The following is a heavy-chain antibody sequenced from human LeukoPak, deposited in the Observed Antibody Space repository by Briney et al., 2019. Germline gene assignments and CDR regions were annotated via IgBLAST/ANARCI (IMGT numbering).Heavy chain of an antibody. CDR2: IRYDGSNK. V-gene: IGHV3-30*02. D-gene: IGHD2-2*01. Sequence: PGGSLRLSCAASGFTFSSYGMHWVCQAPGKGLEGVAFIRYDGSNKYYADSVKGRFTISRDNSKNTLYLQMNSLRAEDTAVYYCAKDLARYCSSTSCYGGAFDIWGQGTMVTVSS. J-gene: IGHJ3*02. CDR1: GFTFSSYG. CDR3: AKDLARYCSSTSCYGGAFDI.